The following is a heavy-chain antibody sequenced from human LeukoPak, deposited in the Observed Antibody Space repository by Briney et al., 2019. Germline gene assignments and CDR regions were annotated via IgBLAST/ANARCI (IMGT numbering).Heavy chain of an antibody. D-gene: IGHD3-22*01. CDR3: ARTYDSSGYYYFSWFDP. V-gene: IGHV1-69*06. CDR2: IIPIFGTA. CDR1: GGTSSSYA. J-gene: IGHJ5*02. Sequence: ASVKVSCKASGGTSSSYAISWVRQAPGQGLEWMGGIIPIFGTANYAQKFQGRVTITADKSTSTAYMELSSLRSEDTAVYYCARTYDSSGYYYFSWFDPWGQGTLVTVSS.